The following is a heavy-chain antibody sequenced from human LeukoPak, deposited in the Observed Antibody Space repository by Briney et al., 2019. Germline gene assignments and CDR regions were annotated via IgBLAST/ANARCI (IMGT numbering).Heavy chain of an antibody. V-gene: IGHV3-21*01. J-gene: IGHJ4*02. D-gene: IGHD1-26*01. Sequence: GGSLTLSCAASGFTFSSYWMSWVRQAPGKGLEWVSSISSSSSYIYYADSVKGRFTISRDNAKNSLYLQMNSLRAEDTAVYYCARDLAGATYYFDYWGQGTLVTVSS. CDR1: GFTFSSYW. CDR2: ISSSSSYI. CDR3: ARDLAGATYYFDY.